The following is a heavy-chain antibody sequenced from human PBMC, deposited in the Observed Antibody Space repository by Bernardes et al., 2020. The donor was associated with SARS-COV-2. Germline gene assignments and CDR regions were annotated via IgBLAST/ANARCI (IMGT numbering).Heavy chain of an antibody. Sequence: SEPLSLTCTVSGGSISDYFWSWIRQPPGKGLEWVGYISYNGLTNYNPSLKSRVTISVHTSKNQFFLKLNSVTAADTAVYYCARVKYFASGSHFDYWGQGALVTVSS. CDR2: ISYNGLT. CDR3: ARVKYFASGSHFDY. CDR1: GGSISDYF. J-gene: IGHJ4*02. D-gene: IGHD3-10*01. V-gene: IGHV4-59*01.